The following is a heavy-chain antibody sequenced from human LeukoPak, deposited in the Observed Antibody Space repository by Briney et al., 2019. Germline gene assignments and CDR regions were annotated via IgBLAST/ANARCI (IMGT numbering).Heavy chain of an antibody. CDR3: ARDIGSDLDY. J-gene: IGHJ4*02. Sequence: GGSLRLSCAASGFTVSSNYMSWVRQAPGKGLEWVSVIYSGGSTYYADSVKGRFTISRHNSKNTRYLQMNSLRAEDTAVYYCARDIGSDLDYWGQGTLVTVSS. CDR2: IYSGGST. D-gene: IGHD2-15*01. CDR1: GFTVSSNY. V-gene: IGHV3-53*04.